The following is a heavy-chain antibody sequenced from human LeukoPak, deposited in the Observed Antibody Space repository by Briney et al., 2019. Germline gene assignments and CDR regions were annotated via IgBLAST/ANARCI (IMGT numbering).Heavy chain of an antibody. CDR1: GFTVSSNY. CDR3: AKGRSDSSGYYYSYFGY. CDR2: IYSGGST. J-gene: IGHJ4*02. Sequence: PGGSLRLSCAASGFTVSSNYMSWVRQAPGKGLEWVSVIYSGGSTYYADSVKGRFTISRDNSKNTLYLQMNSLRAEDTAVYYCAKGRSDSSGYYYSYFGYWGQGTLVTVSS. D-gene: IGHD3-22*01. V-gene: IGHV3-66*01.